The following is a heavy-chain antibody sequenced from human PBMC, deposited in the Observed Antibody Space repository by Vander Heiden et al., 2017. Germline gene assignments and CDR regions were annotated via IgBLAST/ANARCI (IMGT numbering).Heavy chain of an antibody. J-gene: IGHJ4*02. V-gene: IGHV3-48*02. D-gene: IGHD6-6*01. CDR3: ARSRSSWDY. Sequence: EVQLVESGGGLVQPGGSLRPSCAASGFGFSSYTMSWVRQAPGKELEWVSCISSSSSAVYYADSVQGRFTISRDNAKNSLYLQIHSLRDEDTAVYFGARSRSSWDYWGQGTLVTVS. CDR1: GFGFSSYT. CDR2: ISSSSSAV.